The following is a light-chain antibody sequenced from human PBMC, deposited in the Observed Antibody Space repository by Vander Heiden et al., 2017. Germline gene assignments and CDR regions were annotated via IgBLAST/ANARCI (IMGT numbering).Light chain of an antibody. CDR2: AAS. J-gene: IGKJ1*01. CDR3: QKYYSYPRT. Sequence: AIGMTRAPSSFSASTGDRVTITCRASQGISSYLAWYQQKPGKAPKLLIYAASTLQSGVPSRFSGSGSGTDFTLTISCLQSEDFATYYCQKYYSYPRTFGQGTKVEIK. V-gene: IGKV1-8*01. CDR1: QGISSY.